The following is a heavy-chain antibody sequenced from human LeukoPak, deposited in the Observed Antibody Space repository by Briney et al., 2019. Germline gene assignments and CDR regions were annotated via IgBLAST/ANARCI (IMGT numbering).Heavy chain of an antibody. CDR2: IYHSGST. Sequence: SETLSLTCAVSGYSISSGYYWGWIRQPPGKGLEWIGSIYHSGSTYYNPSLKSRVTISVDTSKNQFSLKLSSVTAAGTAVYYCARRSSGYWGLVGYFDYWGQGTLVTVSS. CDR1: GYSISSGYY. D-gene: IGHD3-22*01. J-gene: IGHJ4*02. V-gene: IGHV4-38-2*01. CDR3: ARRSSGYWGLVGYFDY.